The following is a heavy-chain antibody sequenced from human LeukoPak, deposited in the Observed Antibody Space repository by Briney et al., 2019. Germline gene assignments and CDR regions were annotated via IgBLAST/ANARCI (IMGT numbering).Heavy chain of an antibody. CDR3: ARGTYCGGDCYLPTAYFDY. V-gene: IGHV3-48*03. CDR1: GFTFSSYE. Sequence: GGSLRLSCAASGFTFSSYEMNWVRQAPGKGLEWVSYISSSGSTIYYADSVKGQFTISRDNAKNSLYLQMNSLRAEDTAVYYCARGTYCGGDCYLPTAYFDYWGQGTLVTVSS. D-gene: IGHD2-21*02. CDR2: ISSSGSTI. J-gene: IGHJ4*02.